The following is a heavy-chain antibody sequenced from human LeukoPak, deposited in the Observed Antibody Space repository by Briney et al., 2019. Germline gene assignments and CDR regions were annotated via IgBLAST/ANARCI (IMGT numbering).Heavy chain of an antibody. CDR3: ARDRSPSRYYF. Sequence: PSETLSLTCTVSGGSISSYYLGWIRQPPGKGLEWIGHMYYSGSTNYNPSLKSRVTISVDASKNQFSLRLSSVTAADTAVYYCARDRSPSRYYFWGQGTLVTVSS. D-gene: IGHD6-13*01. CDR2: MYYSGST. CDR1: GGSISSYY. V-gene: IGHV4-59*01. J-gene: IGHJ4*02.